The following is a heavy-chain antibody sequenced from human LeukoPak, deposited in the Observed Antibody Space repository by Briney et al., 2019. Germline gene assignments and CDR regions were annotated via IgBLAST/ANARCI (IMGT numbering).Heavy chain of an antibody. CDR3: AKGDIVVVPAATVDY. J-gene: IGHJ4*02. Sequence: GGSLRLSCAASGFTFSSYAMHWVRQAPGKGLEYVSAISSNGGSTYYANSVKGRFTISRDNSKNTLYLQMDSLRAEDTAVYYCAKGDIVVVPAATVDYWGQGTLVTVSS. CDR1: GFTFSSYA. CDR2: ISSNGGST. V-gene: IGHV3-64*01. D-gene: IGHD2-2*01.